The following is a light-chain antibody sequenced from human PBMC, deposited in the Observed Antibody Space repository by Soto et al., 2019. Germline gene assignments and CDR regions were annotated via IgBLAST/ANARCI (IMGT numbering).Light chain of an antibody. CDR2: FAS. CDR3: MQAIQPPRT. Sequence: IVMTQSPLSLPVTPGEPASISCRSSHSLLHSNGYNYLDWYLQKPGQSPQLLFYFASNRASGVPDRFRGSGSGTDFTLKISRVEAEDVGVYYCMQAIQPPRTFGQGTKLEIK. J-gene: IGKJ2*01. V-gene: IGKV2-28*01. CDR1: HSLLHSNGYNY.